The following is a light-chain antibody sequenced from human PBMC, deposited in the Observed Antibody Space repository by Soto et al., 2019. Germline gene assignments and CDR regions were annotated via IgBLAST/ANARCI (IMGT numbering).Light chain of an antibody. CDR2: SNT. CDR1: SSNIGSNT. CDR3: ESWDDSLNGLYV. Sequence: QSVLTQPPSASGTPGQRVTISCSGSSSNIGSNTVNWYQQLPGTAPKLLIYSNTQRPSGVPDRFSRFTSGTSASLAISGLQSEDGTDYYCESWDDSLNGLYVFGSGTKLTVL. V-gene: IGLV1-44*01. J-gene: IGLJ1*01.